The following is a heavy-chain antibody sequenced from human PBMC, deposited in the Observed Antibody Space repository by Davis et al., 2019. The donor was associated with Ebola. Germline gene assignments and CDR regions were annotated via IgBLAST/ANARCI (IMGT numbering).Heavy chain of an antibody. V-gene: IGHV3-30*04. D-gene: IGHD2-21*02. Sequence: GGSLRLSCAASGFTFSSYAMHWVRQAPGKGLEWVAVISYDGSNKYYADSVKGRFTISRHNSKNTLYLQMNSLRAEDTAVYYCARYCGGDCYSLGLDYWGQGTLVTVSS. J-gene: IGHJ4*02. CDR2: ISYDGSNK. CDR1: GFTFSSYA. CDR3: ARYCGGDCYSLGLDY.